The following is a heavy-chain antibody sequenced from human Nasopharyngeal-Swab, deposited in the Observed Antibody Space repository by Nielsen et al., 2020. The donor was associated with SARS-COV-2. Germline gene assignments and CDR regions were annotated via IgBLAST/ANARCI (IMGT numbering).Heavy chain of an antibody. CDR2: INHSGST. Sequence: SETLSLTCAVYGGSFSGHYWSWIRQPPGKGLEWIGEINHSGSTNYNPSLKSRVTISVDTSENQFSLKLSSVTAADTAVYYCARGQPVTTFYCYYGMDVWGQGTTVTVS. D-gene: IGHD4-17*01. CDR1: GGSFSGHY. CDR3: ARGQPVTTFYCYYGMDV. V-gene: IGHV4-34*01. J-gene: IGHJ6*02.